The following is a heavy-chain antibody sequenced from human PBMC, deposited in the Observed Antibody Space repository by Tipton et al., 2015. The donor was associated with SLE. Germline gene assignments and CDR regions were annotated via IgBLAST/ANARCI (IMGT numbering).Heavy chain of an antibody. CDR2: IYYSGST. J-gene: IGHJ3*02. V-gene: IGHV4-59*01. CDR3: ARRYIKQWLAGAFDI. CDR1: GGSISSYY. D-gene: IGHD6-19*01. Sequence: TLSLTCTVSGGSISSYYWSWIRQPPGKGLEWIGYIYYSGSTNYNPSLKSRVTISVDTSKNQFSLKLSSVTAADTAMYYCARRYIKQWLAGAFDIWGQGTMVTVSS.